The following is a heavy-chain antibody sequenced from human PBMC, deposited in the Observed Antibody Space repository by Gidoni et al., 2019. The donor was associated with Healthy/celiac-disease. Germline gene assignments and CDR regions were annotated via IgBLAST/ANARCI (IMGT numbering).Heavy chain of an antibody. Sequence: QLQLQESGPGLVKPPETLSLTCTVSGGSISSRSYYWGWIRQPPGKGLEWIGSIYYSGSTYYNPSLKSRVTISVDTSKNQFPLKLSSVTAADTAVYYCARHGDSSGWYGEYYFDYWGQGTLVTVSS. J-gene: IGHJ4*02. V-gene: IGHV4-39*01. CDR2: IYYSGST. CDR1: GGSISSRSYY. CDR3: ARHGDSSGWYGEYYFDY. D-gene: IGHD6-19*01.